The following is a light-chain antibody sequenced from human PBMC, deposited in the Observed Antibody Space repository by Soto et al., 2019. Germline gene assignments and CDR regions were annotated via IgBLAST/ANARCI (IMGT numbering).Light chain of an antibody. J-gene: IGKJ1*01. CDR1: QSVSTSQ. Sequence: EIVLTQSPCTLSVSPGERATLSCRASQSVSTSQLAWYQQKPGQAPRLLIFGASSRATGIPDRFRGSGSGTDFTLTISRLEPEDFAVYYCQQYGGSPRTFGQGTKVDIK. CDR2: GAS. V-gene: IGKV3-20*01. CDR3: QQYGGSPRT.